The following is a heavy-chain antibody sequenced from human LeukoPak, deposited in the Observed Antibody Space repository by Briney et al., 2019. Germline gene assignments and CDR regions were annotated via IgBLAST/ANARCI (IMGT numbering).Heavy chain of an antibody. CDR1: GVSFSGYY. CDR3: VRGRDGYDL. D-gene: IGHD5-24*01. Sequence: PSETLSLTCAASGVSFSGYYWSWIRQSPGKGLEWIGDIHHSGTTNYNPSLKSRVTISIDMSKNQFSLKLISVTAADTAVYYCVRGRDGYDLWGQGTLVTVSS. J-gene: IGHJ4*02. CDR2: IHHSGTT. V-gene: IGHV4-34*01.